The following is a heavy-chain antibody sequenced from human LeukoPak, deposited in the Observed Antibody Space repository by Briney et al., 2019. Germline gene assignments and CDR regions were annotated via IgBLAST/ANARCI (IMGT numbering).Heavy chain of an antibody. J-gene: IGHJ4*02. CDR2: IYSGGNT. CDR3: ATSLAVAAYYFDY. D-gene: IGHD6-19*01. Sequence: GGSLRLSCAASGFTVSSNYMSWVRQAPGKGLEWVSVIYSGGNTYYTDSVKGRFTISRDNAKKSLYLQMNSLRPEDTAVYYCATSLAVAAYYFDYWGQGTLVTVSS. CDR1: GFTVSSNY. V-gene: IGHV3-53*01.